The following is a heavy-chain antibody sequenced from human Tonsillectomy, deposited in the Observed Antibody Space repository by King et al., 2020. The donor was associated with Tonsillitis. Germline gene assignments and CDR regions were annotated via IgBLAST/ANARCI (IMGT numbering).Heavy chain of an antibody. CDR2: ISYDGDNK. V-gene: IGHV3-30*18. D-gene: IGHD6-13*01. CDR3: AKSRTESSWYVGDH. CDR1: GFTFSSYG. J-gene: IGHJ4*02. Sequence: VQLVESGGGVVQPGRSLRLSCAASGFTFSSYGMHWVRQAPGKGLEWVAVISYDGDNKYYADSVKGRFTISRDNSKNTLHLEVDSLRAEDTAVYYCAKSRTESSWYVGDHWGQGTLVIVSS.